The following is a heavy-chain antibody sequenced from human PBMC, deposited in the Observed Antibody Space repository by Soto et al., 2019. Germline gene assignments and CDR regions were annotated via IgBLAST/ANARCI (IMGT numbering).Heavy chain of an antibody. D-gene: IGHD3-16*02. Sequence: QVHLVQSGAEVKKPGASLKVSCKASGYTFTGYYMHWVRQAPGQGLEWMGWINPNSGGTNYAQKFQGWVTMTRDTSISTAYMELSRLRSDDTAVYYCARGACSNGGVIVQFYYCGQGTLVTVSS. CDR3: ARGACSNGGVIVQFYY. CDR1: GYTFTGYY. V-gene: IGHV1-2*04. J-gene: IGHJ4*02. CDR2: INPNSGGT.